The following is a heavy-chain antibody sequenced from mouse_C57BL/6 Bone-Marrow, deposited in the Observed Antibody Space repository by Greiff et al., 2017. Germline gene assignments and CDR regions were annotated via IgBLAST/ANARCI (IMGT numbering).Heavy chain of an antibody. CDR2: IHPNSGST. CDR1: GYTFTSYW. CDR3: AREYYNYYAMDY. D-gene: IGHD1-1*01. J-gene: IGHJ4*01. V-gene: IGHV1-64*01. Sequence: VQLQQPGAELVKPGASVKLSCKASGYTFTSYWMHWVKQRPGQGLEWIGMIHPNSGSTNYNEKFKSKATLTVDKSSITAYMQLSSLTSEDSAVYYCAREYYNYYAMDYWGQGTSVTVSS.